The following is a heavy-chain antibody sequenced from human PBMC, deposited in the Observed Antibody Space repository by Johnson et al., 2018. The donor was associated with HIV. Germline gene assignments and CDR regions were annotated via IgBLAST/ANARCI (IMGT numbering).Heavy chain of an antibody. J-gene: IGHJ3*02. CDR2: ISSSGRST. Sequence: QVQLVESGGGVVQPGRSLRLSCAASGFTFSDYYMSWIRQAPGKGLEWVSHISSSGRSTYYADSVKGRFTISRDNAKNSVYLQMNSLRAEDTALYYCARGELYSSPRCDAFDIWGQGTLVTVSS. CDR3: ARGELYSSPRCDAFDI. CDR1: GFTFSDYY. D-gene: IGHD6-13*01. V-gene: IGHV3-11*01.